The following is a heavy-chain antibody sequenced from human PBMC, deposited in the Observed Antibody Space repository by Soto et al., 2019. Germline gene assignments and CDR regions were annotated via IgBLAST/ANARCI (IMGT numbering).Heavy chain of an antibody. D-gene: IGHD5-18*01. CDR1: GYSFTSYW. Sequence: GESLKISCKGSGYSFTSYWISWVRQMPGKGLEWMGRIDPSDSYTNYSPSFQGHVTISADKSISTAYLQWSSLKASDTAMYYCARRRRNLDTAMVSDYYGMDVWGQGTTVTVSS. J-gene: IGHJ6*02. CDR2: IDPSDSYT. V-gene: IGHV5-10-1*01. CDR3: ARRRRNLDTAMVSDYYGMDV.